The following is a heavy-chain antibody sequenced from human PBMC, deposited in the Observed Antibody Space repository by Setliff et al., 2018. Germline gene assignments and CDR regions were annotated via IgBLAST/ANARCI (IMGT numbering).Heavy chain of an antibody. V-gene: IGHV4-39*01. Sequence: SETLSLTCTVSGGSISTSSHHWVWIRQSPGKGLEWIGTIYSSGTTYYNLSLKSRVAISLDTSKSQFSLNLGSVTAADTAVYYCTRRPRGRAAFDIWGQGTMVTVSS. CDR1: GGSISTSSHH. CDR3: TRRPRGRAAFDI. J-gene: IGHJ3*02. D-gene: IGHD3-10*01. CDR2: IYSSGTT.